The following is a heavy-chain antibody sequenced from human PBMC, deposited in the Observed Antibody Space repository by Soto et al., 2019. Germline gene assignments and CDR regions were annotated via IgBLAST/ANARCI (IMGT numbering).Heavy chain of an antibody. Sequence: ASVKVSCKASGYTFTGYYMHWVRQAPGQGLEWMGWINPNSGGTNYAQKFQGWVTMTRDTSISTAYMELSRLRSDDTAVYYCARSARDYGDYNFDYWGPGPLVTVSS. CDR3: ARSARDYGDYNFDY. D-gene: IGHD4-17*01. V-gene: IGHV1-2*04. CDR1: GYTFTGYY. CDR2: INPNSGGT. J-gene: IGHJ4*02.